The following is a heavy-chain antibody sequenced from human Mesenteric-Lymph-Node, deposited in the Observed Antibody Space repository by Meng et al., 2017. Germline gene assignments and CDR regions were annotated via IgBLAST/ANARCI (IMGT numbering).Heavy chain of an antibody. CDR2: IYTSGST. D-gene: IGHD6-19*01. CDR1: GGSISSGSYY. J-gene: IGHJ6*02. V-gene: IGHV4-61*02. Sequence: SETLSLTCTVSGGSISSGSYYWSWIRQPAGKGLEWIGRIYTSGSTNYNPSLKSRVTISVDTSKNQFSLKLSSVTAADTAVYYCARDPLPASGWTYYYYGMDVWGQGTTVTVSS. CDR3: ARDPLPASGWTYYYYGMDV.